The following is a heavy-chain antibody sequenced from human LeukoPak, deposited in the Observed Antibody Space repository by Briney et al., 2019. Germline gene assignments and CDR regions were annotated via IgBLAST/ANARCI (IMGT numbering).Heavy chain of an antibody. CDR1: GYTFTSYD. Sequence: ASVKVSCKASGYTFTSYDTNWVRQATGQGLEWMGWMNPNSGNTGYAQKFQGRVTMTRNTSISTAYMELSSLRSEDTAVYYCARGLLYSSSFRYFQHWGQGTLVTVSS. D-gene: IGHD6-13*01. CDR3: ARGLLYSSSFRYFQH. J-gene: IGHJ1*01. V-gene: IGHV1-8*01. CDR2: MNPNSGNT.